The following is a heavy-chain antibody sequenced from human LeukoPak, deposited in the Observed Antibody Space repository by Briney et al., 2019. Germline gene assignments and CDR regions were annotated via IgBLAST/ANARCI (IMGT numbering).Heavy chain of an antibody. CDR3: ARDLRCGSGGSCYSQYYFDY. D-gene: IGHD2-15*01. CDR1: GASISSYF. V-gene: IGHV4-59*12. Sequence: SGTLSLTCTVSGASISSYFCSWIRQPPGKGLEWIGYIYYGGSTNYNPSLKSRVTMSVDTSKNQFSLKLSSVTAADTAVYYCARDLRCGSGGSCYSQYYFDYWGQGTLVTVSS. CDR2: IYYGGST. J-gene: IGHJ4*02.